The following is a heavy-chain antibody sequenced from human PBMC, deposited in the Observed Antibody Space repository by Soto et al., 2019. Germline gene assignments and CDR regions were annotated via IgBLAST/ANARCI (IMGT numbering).Heavy chain of an antibody. Sequence: QVQLVESGGGLVQPGGSLRLSCAASGFTFSDYYMSWIRQAPGKGLEWVSYISSSSSYTNYADSVKGRFTISRDNAKNSLYLQMNSLRAEDTAVYYCARDPGAWYFDWWGQGTLVTVSS. CDR2: ISSSSSYT. V-gene: IGHV3-11*06. CDR1: GFTFSDYY. CDR3: ARDPGAWYFDW. J-gene: IGHJ4*02. D-gene: IGHD7-27*01.